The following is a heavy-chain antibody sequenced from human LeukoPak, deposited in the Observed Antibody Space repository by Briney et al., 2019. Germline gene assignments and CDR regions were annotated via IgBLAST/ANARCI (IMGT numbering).Heavy chain of an antibody. V-gene: IGHV4-59*01. D-gene: IGHD5-12*01. J-gene: IGHJ4*02. CDR3: ASSRDGYNFDY. CDR2: IYYSGST. CDR1: GGSISSYY. Sequence: PSETLSLTCTVSGGSISSYYWSWIRQPPGKGLEWIGYIYYSGSTSYNPSLKSRVTISVDTSKNQLSLKLSSVTAADTAVYYCASSRDGYNFDYWGQGTLVTVSS.